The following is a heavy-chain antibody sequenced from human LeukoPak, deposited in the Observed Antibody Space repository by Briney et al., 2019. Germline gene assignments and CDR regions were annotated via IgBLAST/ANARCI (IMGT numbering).Heavy chain of an antibody. D-gene: IGHD6-25*01. Sequence: PGGSLRLSCAASGFTVSSNYMSWVRQAPGKGLERVSVIYSGGSTYYADSVKGRFTISRDNSKNTLYLQMNSLRAEDTAVYYCASSGLAHYYYYYMDVWGKGTTVTVSS. CDR1: GFTVSSNY. J-gene: IGHJ6*03. CDR2: IYSGGST. CDR3: ASSGLAHYYYYYMDV. V-gene: IGHV3-66*02.